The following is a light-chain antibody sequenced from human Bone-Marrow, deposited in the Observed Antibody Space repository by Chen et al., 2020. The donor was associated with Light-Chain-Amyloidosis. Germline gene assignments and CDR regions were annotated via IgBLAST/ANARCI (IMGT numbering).Light chain of an antibody. CDR2: GTS. V-gene: IGKV3-15*01. Sequence: EIVMTQSPATLSVSPGERAILSCRASQSISTYLAWSQQRPGQAPRLLIYGTSTRATGIPARFSGSGSGTEFTLTISSLQSEDSAVYFCQQYSSWPLTFGGGTKVELE. CDR1: QSISTY. J-gene: IGKJ4*01. CDR3: QQYSSWPLT.